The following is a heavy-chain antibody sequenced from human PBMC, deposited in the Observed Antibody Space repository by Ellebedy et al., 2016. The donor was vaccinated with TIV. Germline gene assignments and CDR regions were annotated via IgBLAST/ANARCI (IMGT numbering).Heavy chain of an antibody. D-gene: IGHD3-3*01. J-gene: IGHJ4*02. V-gene: IGHV1-46*04. CDR1: GYTFTIYY. Sequence: AASVKVSCKASGYTFTIYYMHWVRQAPGQGLEWMGIVNPSGGSTSYAQKLQGRVTMTRDTSTSTVYMELSSLRSEDTAVYYCARDDLEDFWSGYPDYWGQGTLVTVSS. CDR3: ARDDLEDFWSGYPDY. CDR2: VNPSGGST.